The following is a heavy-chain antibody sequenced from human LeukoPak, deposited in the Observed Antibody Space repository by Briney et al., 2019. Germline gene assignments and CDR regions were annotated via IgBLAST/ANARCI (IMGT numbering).Heavy chain of an antibody. J-gene: IGHJ4*02. CDR2: IRYDGSNK. Sequence: GGSLRLSCAASGFTFSSYGVHWVRQAPGKGLEWVAFIRYDGSNKYYADSVKGRFTISRDNSKNTLYLQMNSLRAEDTAVYYCAKEITMIVVVNWGFDYWGQGTLVTVSS. CDR3: AKEITMIVVVNWGFDY. V-gene: IGHV3-30*02. D-gene: IGHD3-22*01. CDR1: GFTFSSYG.